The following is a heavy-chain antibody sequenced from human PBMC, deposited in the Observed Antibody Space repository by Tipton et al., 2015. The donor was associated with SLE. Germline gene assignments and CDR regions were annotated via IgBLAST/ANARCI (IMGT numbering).Heavy chain of an antibody. CDR2: IYYSGVT. V-gene: IGHV4-31*03. CDR3: ARDNGGYGDFDY. D-gene: IGHD1-1*01. CDR1: GGSMSSGGYY. J-gene: IGHJ4*02. Sequence: TLSLTCTVSGGSMSSGGYYWSWIRQHPGKGLEWIGYIYYSGVTHYNPSLKSRVNISADTSNNQFSLKLISVTAADTAVYYCARDNGGYGDFDYWGQGTLVTVSS.